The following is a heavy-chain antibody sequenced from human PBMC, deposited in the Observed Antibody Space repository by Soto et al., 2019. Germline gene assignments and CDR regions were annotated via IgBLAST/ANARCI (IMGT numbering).Heavy chain of an antibody. CDR2: ISGSGGST. D-gene: IGHD3-22*01. CDR1: GFTFSSYA. J-gene: IGHJ5*02. CDR3: AKNELGLFFPNWIDP. V-gene: IGHV3-23*01. Sequence: PGGSLRLSCAASGFTFSSYAMSWVRQAPGKGLEWVSAISGSGGSTYYADSVKGRFTISRDNSKNTLYLQMNSLRAEDTAVYYCAKNELGLFFPNWIDPWGQGTLVTVSS.